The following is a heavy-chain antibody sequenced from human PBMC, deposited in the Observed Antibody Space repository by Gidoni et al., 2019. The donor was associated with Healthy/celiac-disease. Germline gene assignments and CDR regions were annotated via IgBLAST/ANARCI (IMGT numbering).Heavy chain of an antibody. D-gene: IGHD2-2*01. V-gene: IGHV4-59*08. Sequence: QVHLQESGPALVKPSETLSLTCPVSGGSISSSYWRWIRQPPGKGLEWIGYTYYSGRTNYNPSLKSRVTISVDTSKNQFSLKLSSVTAADTAGYYCARKGYCSSTSCSTAYYYYGMDVWGQGTTVTVSS. CDR2: TYYSGRT. CDR1: GGSISSSY. J-gene: IGHJ6*02. CDR3: ARKGYCSSTSCSTAYYYYGMDV.